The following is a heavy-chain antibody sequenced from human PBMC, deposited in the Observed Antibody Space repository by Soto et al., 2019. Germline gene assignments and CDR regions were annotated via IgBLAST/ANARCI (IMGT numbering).Heavy chain of an antibody. D-gene: IGHD1-26*01. J-gene: IGHJ4*02. CDR2: ISYSGST. Sequence: ASETLSLTCTVSGGSLTSTSYSWGWIRQAPGKGLEWIGSISYSGSTHYNPSLNSRVSISVDTSKSQISLKLSSVTAADTAVYYCAGPSGTYSGGIDYWGQGTPVTVS. CDR1: GGSLTSTSYS. CDR3: AGPSGTYSGGIDY. V-gene: IGHV4-39*01.